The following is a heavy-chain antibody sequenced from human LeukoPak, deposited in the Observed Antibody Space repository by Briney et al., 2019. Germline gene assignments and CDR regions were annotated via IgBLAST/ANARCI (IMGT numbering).Heavy chain of an antibody. CDR1: GFTFNNYW. CDR3: ARGAMWAYYFDF. Sequence: GGSLRLSCAASGFTFNNYWMHWVRRAPGKGLVWVSRIKFDGSSTNYADSVKGRFTISRDNAKNTLYLQMNSLRAEDTAVYYCARGAMWAYYFDFWGQGTLVTVSS. CDR2: IKFDGSST. J-gene: IGHJ4*02. V-gene: IGHV3-74*01. D-gene: IGHD2-2*01.